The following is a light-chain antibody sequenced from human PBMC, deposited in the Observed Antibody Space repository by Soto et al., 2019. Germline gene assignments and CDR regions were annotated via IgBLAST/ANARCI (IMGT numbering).Light chain of an antibody. Sequence: IQMTQAPSTLPGSAGGRSTLACRASQSISNWLARHQPNPAPAPKLLIYPASTLESGVPSRFSGSGSGTEFTLTIRSLQPDDFATYYCQRYNRYSFGQGTKVDIK. V-gene: IGKV1-5*01. J-gene: IGKJ1*01. CDR2: PAS. CDR1: QSISNW. CDR3: QRYNRYS.